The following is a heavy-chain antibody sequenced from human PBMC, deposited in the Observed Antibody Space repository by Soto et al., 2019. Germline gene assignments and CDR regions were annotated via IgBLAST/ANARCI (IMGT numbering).Heavy chain of an antibody. Sequence: QVQLVQSGAEVKKPGASVKVSCKASRYTFTSYDINWVRQATGQGLEYLGWMNPNSGNTAYVQKFQGRVTXTXAXAXXTAYMELSSLRSEDTAVYFCARGIKYGAYSRWFDPWGQGTLVTVSS. V-gene: IGHV1-8*01. CDR3: ARGIKYGAYSRWFDP. D-gene: IGHD4-17*01. CDR2: MNPNSGNT. CDR1: RYTFTSYD. J-gene: IGHJ5*02.